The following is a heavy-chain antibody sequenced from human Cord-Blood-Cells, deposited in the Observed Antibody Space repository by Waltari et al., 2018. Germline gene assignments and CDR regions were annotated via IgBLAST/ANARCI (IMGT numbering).Heavy chain of an antibody. CDR2: IYWDDDK. D-gene: IGHD7-27*01. CDR1: GFSLSTSGVG. J-gene: IGHJ4*02. CDR3: ARVKTPETANWALCFDY. V-gene: IGHV2-5*02. Sequence: QITLKESGPTLVKPTQTLTLTCTFSGFSLSTSGVGVGWIRQPPGKALEWLALIYWDDDKRYSPSLKSRLTITKDTSKNQVVLTMTNMDPVDTATYYCARVKTPETANWALCFDYWGQGTLVTVSS.